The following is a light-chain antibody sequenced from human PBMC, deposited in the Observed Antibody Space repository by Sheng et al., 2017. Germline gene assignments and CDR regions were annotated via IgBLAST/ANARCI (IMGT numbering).Light chain of an antibody. CDR2: AAS. CDR1: QTISTY. V-gene: IGKV1-39*01. Sequence: DIQMTQFPSSLSASVGDRVTITCRTSQTISTYLNWYQQRPGKAPQLLIYAASNLQSGVPSRFSGSGSGTDFTLTISSLQPEDFATYYCQQSYSTPQSFGQGTKVEIK. J-gene: IGKJ2*03. CDR3: QQSYSTPQS.